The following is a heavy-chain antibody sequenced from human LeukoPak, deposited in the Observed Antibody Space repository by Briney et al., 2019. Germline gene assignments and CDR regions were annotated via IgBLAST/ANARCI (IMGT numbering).Heavy chain of an antibody. V-gene: IGHV1-18*01. J-gene: IGHJ5*02. CDR2: ISAYNGNT. CDR3: ARDRRGIAAAGTRGNWFDP. D-gene: IGHD6-13*01. Sequence: ASVKVSCKAPGYTFTSYGISWVRQAPGQGLEWMGWISAYNGNTNYAQKLQGRVTMATDTSTSTAYMELRSLRSDDTAVYYCARDRRGIAAAGTRGNWFDPWGQGTLVTVSS. CDR1: GYTFTSYG.